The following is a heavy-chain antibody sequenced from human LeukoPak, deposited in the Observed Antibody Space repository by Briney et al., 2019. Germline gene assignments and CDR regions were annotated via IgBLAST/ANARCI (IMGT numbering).Heavy chain of an antibody. CDR2: ISSSSSYI. CDR3: ARSVDYYDILTGYYPGTDY. Sequence: GGSLRLSCAASGFTFSSCSMNWVRQAPGKGLEWVSSISSSSSYIYYADSVKGRFTISRDNAKNSLYLQMNSLRAEDTAVYYCARSVDYYDILTGYYPGTDYWGQGTLVTVSS. D-gene: IGHD3-9*01. V-gene: IGHV3-21*01. J-gene: IGHJ4*02. CDR1: GFTFSSCS.